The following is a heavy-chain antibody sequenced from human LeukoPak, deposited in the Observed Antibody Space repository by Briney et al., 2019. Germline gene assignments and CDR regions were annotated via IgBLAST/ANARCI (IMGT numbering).Heavy chain of an antibody. Sequence: GGSLRLSCAASGFTFSTSAMSWVRQAPGKGLEWLSSINPSGDNTFSANSVKGRFSISRDNSKNTVSLQMNTLRAEDTAIYYFARHLGYCSSGNCYFDYWGQGTLVTVSS. V-gene: IGHV3-23*01. CDR2: INPSGDNT. CDR1: GFTFSTSA. CDR3: ARHLGYCSSGNCYFDY. J-gene: IGHJ4*02. D-gene: IGHD2-15*01.